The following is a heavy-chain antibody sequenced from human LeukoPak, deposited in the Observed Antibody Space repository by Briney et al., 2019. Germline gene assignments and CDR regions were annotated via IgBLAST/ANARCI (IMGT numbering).Heavy chain of an antibody. D-gene: IGHD3-22*01. CDR2: IKHDGSEK. J-gene: IGHJ4*02. CDR1: GFTFSNHW. Sequence: PGGSLRLSCAASGFTFSNHWMSWVRQAPGKGLEWVANIKHDGSEKYYVDSVKARFTISRDNARHSLDSQMGSLRAEDTGVYYCARECGGGGESGYYDYWGQGTLVTVS. CDR3: ARECGGGGESGYYDY. V-gene: IGHV3-7*01.